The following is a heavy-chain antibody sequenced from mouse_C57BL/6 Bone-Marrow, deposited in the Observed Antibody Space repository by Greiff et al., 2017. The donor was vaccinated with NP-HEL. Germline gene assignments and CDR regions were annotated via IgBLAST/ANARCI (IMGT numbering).Heavy chain of an antibody. CDR1: GYSITSGYY. CDR3: ARVGTTVVATPYFDY. J-gene: IGHJ2*01. D-gene: IGHD1-1*01. Sequence: VQLKESGPGLVKPSQSLSLTCSVTGYSITSGYYWNWIRQFPGNKLEWMGYISYDGSNNYNPSLKNRISITRDTSKNQFFLKLNSVTTEDTATYYCARVGTTVVATPYFDYWGQGTTLTVSS. CDR2: ISYDGSN. V-gene: IGHV3-6*01.